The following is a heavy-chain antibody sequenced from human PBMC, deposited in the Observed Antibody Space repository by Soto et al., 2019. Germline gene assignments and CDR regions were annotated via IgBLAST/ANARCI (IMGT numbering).Heavy chain of an antibody. CDR2: IYDSAST. D-gene: IGHD6-13*01. CDR1: GGSISSGDYF. Sequence: QVQLQESGPGLVKPSQTLSLTCSVSGGSISSGDYFWSWIRQFPGKGLEWIGHIYDSASTYYKPSFRSRLTISAGTSKNQFSLKLSSVTAADTAVYYCARGGCSSWNFYYFDSWGQGTLVPVSS. CDR3: ARGGCSSWNFYYFDS. J-gene: IGHJ4*02. V-gene: IGHV4-31*03.